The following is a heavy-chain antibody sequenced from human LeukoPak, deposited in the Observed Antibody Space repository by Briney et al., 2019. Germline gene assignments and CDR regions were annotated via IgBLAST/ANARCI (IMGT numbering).Heavy chain of an antibody. V-gene: IGHV1-8*01. Sequence: ASVKVSCKASGYTFTIYDINWVRHATGQGLEWMGWMNTNSGNTGYAQKFQSRVTMTRNTSISTAYMELSRLRSEATAVYYCARSAGCSSTSCYLFDYWGQGTLVTVSS. CDR3: ARSAGCSSTSCYLFDY. CDR1: GYTFTIYD. J-gene: IGHJ4*02. D-gene: IGHD2-2*01. CDR2: MNTNSGNT.